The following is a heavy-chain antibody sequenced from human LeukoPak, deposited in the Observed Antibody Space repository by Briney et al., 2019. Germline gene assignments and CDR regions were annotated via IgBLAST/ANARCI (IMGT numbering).Heavy chain of an antibody. J-gene: IGHJ4*02. Sequence: SETLSLTCAVYGGSFSGYYWSWIRQPPGKGLEWIGEINHSGSTNYNPSLKRRVTISVDTCKDQFSLKLSSVTAADTAGYYCARKLRGIAVAGAVAGRYFDYWGQGTLVTVSS. CDR1: GGSFSGYY. CDR2: INHSGST. CDR3: ARKLRGIAVAGAVAGRYFDY. V-gene: IGHV4-34*01. D-gene: IGHD6-19*01.